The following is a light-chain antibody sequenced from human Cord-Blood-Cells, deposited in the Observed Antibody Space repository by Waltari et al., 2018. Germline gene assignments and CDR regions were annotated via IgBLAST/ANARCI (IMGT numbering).Light chain of an antibody. V-gene: IGKV3-15*01. J-gene: IGKJ1*01. Sequence: EIVMTHSPATLSVSPGERATLSCRSSQRVSSNLAWYQQKPGQAPRLLIYGASTRATGIPARFSGSGSGTEFTLTISSLQSEDFAVYYCQQYNNWPRTFGQGTKVEIK. CDR1: QRVSSN. CDR3: QQYNNWPRT. CDR2: GAS.